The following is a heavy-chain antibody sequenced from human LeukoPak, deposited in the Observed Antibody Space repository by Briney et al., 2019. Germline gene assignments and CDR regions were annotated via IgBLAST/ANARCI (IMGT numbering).Heavy chain of an antibody. D-gene: IGHD6-19*01. Sequence: GGSLRLSCAASGFTFSSYAMSWVGQAPGKGLEWVSAIIGSGGYTYYADSVKGRFTISRDNSKNTLYLHMNSLRAEDTAVYYCAKHLPIAVAGYFDYWGQGTLVTVSS. CDR1: GFTFSSYA. V-gene: IGHV3-23*01. J-gene: IGHJ4*02. CDR2: IIGSGGYT. CDR3: AKHLPIAVAGYFDY.